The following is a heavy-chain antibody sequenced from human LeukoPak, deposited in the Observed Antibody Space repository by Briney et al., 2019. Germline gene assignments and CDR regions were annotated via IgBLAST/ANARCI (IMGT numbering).Heavy chain of an antibody. CDR1: GFSFSSYV. D-gene: IGHD3-9*01. CDR2: ISSSSSTI. Sequence: GGSLRLSCAASGFSFSSYVMSWVRQAPGKGLEWVSYISSSSSTIYYADSVKGRFTISRDNAKNSLYLQMNSLRAEDTAVYYCASLHLIRLRYFDWSTTDSDYWGQGTLVTVSS. V-gene: IGHV3-48*04. J-gene: IGHJ4*02. CDR3: ASLHLIRLRYFDWSTTDSDY.